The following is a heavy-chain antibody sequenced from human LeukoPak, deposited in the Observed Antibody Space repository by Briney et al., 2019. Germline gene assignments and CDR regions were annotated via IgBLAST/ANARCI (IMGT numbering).Heavy chain of an antibody. D-gene: IGHD2-2*01. CDR1: GFTVSSNY. CDR2: IYSGGST. J-gene: IGHJ1*01. Sequence: GGSLRLSCAASGFTVSSNYMSWVRQAPGKGLEWVSVIYSGGSTYYADSVKGRFTISRHNSKNTLYLQMNSLRAGDTAVYYCARDAEYQLLYFQHWGQGTLVTVSS. V-gene: IGHV3-53*01. CDR3: ARDAEYQLLYFQH.